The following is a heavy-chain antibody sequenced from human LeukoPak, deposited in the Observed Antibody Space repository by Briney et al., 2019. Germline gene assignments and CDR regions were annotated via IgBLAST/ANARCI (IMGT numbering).Heavy chain of an antibody. CDR2: IRYDGSNK. J-gene: IGHJ1*01. CDR3: AKAALFDCSSTSCQSLNRAEYFQH. Sequence: GGSLRLSCAASGYTFSSYGVHWVRQAPGKGLEWVAFIRYDGSNKYYADSVKGRFTISRDNSKNTLYLQMNSLRAEDTAVYYCAKAALFDCSSTSCQSLNRAEYFQHWGQGTLVTVSS. V-gene: IGHV3-30*02. CDR1: GYTFSSYG. D-gene: IGHD2-2*01.